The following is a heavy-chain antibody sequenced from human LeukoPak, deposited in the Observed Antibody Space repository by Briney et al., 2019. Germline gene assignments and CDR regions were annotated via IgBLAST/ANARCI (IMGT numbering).Heavy chain of an antibody. CDR2: IYHSGST. V-gene: IGHV4-38-2*02. D-gene: IGHD6-19*01. Sequence: SETLSLTCTVSGDSISSGGNYWSWVRQPPGKGLEWIGSIYHSGSTYYNPSLKSRVTISVDTSKNQFSLKLSSVTAADTAVYYCASPSTIGYSSAWYVLADAFDIWGQGTMVTVSS. J-gene: IGHJ3*02. CDR3: ASPSTIGYSSAWYVLADAFDI. CDR1: GDSISSGGNY.